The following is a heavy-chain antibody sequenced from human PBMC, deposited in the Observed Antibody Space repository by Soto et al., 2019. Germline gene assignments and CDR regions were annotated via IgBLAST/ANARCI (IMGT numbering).Heavy chain of an antibody. CDR2: IWYDGSNK. CDR3: ARGWTVVTHFDY. V-gene: IGHV3-33*01. J-gene: IGHJ4*02. D-gene: IGHD2-15*01. CDR1: GFTFSSYG. Sequence: QVQLVESGGGVVQPGRSLRLSCAASGFTFSSYGMHWVRQAPGKGLEWVAVIWYDGSNKYYADSVKGRFTISRDNSKNTLYLRMSSLRAEDTAVYYCARGWTVVTHFDYWGQGTLVTVSS.